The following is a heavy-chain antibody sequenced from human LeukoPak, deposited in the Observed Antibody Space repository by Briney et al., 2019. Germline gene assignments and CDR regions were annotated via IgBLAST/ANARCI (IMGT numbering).Heavy chain of an antibody. D-gene: IGHD6-13*01. J-gene: IGHJ4*02. CDR2: INHSGST. Sequence: SETLSLTCAVYGGSFSGYYWSWIRQPPGKGLEWIGEINHSGSTNYNPSLKSRVTISVDTSKNQFSLKLSSVTAADTAVYYCARRGQGSSWYSYWGQGTLVTVSS. CDR1: GGSFSGYY. CDR3: ARRGQGSSWYSY. V-gene: IGHV4-34*01.